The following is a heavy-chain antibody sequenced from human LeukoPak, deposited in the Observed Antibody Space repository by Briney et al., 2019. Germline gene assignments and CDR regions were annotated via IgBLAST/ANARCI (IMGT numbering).Heavy chain of an antibody. D-gene: IGHD3-3*01. CDR2: IYSSGAT. CDR3: AKAPYHDFWSGSHFDY. CDR1: GDSLSGYY. J-gene: IGHJ4*02. Sequence: SETLSLTCTVSGDSLSGYYWTWMRQPARKGLEWIGRIYSSGATTYNPSLKSRVTMSLDTSKKQFSLSLSSVTAAATAVYYWAKAPYHDFWSGSHFDYWGQGTLVTVSS. V-gene: IGHV4-4*07.